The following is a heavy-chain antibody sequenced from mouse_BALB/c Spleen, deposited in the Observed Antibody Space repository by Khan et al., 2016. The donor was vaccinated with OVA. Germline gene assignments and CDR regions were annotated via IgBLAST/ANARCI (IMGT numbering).Heavy chain of an antibody. J-gene: IGHJ2*01. D-gene: IGHD1-2*01. V-gene: IGHV3-2*02. Sequence: QLEESGPGLVKPSQSLSLTRTVTGYSITSGYGWNWIRQFPGNKLEWMGYISYSGSTHYNPSLKSRISITRDTSKNQFFLQLNSVTTEDTATYYCARTARIKYWGQGTTLTVSS. CDR1: GYSITSGYG. CDR2: ISYSGST. CDR3: ARTARIKY.